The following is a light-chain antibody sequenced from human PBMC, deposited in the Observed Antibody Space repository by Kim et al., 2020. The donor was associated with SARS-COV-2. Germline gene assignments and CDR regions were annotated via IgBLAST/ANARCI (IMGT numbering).Light chain of an antibody. CDR1: NIGSKN. Sequence: SYELTQPLSVSVALGQTARITCTGDNIGSKNVRWYQRTPGQAPVLVIYRDNKRPSGIPERFSGSNSGNTATLTISRAQARDEADYYCQVWDSSSAVFGGGTKLTVL. CDR2: RDN. J-gene: IGLJ2*01. V-gene: IGLV3-9*01. CDR3: QVWDSSSAV.